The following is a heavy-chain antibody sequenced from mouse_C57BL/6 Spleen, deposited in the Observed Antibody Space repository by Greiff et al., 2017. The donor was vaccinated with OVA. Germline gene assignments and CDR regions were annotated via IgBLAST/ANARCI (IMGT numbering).Heavy chain of an antibody. CDR2: IDPETGGT. Sequence: QVQLQQSGAELVRPGASVTLSCKASGYTFTDYEMHWVKQTPVHGLEWIGAIDPETGGTAYNQKFKGKAILTADKSSSTAYMELRSLTSEDSAVYYCTRPLITTVVASLGYFDYWGQGTTLTVSS. CDR3: TRPLITTVVASLGYFDY. J-gene: IGHJ2*01. D-gene: IGHD1-1*01. V-gene: IGHV1-15*01. CDR1: GYTFTDYE.